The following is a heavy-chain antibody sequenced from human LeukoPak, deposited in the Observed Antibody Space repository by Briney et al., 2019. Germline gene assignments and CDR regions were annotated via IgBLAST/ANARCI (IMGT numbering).Heavy chain of an antibody. J-gene: IGHJ5*02. CDR2: INSRSGST. D-gene: IGHD1-26*01. CDR3: ARDNSVGDVAWWFDP. CDR1: GYTFTGYY. Sequence: ASVKVSCKASGYTFTGYYMHWVRQAPGQGLEWMGIINSRSGSTRYAQKFQGRVTMTRDMSTTTDYMELSSLRSDDTAVYYCARDNSVGDVAWWFDPWGQGTLVTVSS. V-gene: IGHV1-46*01.